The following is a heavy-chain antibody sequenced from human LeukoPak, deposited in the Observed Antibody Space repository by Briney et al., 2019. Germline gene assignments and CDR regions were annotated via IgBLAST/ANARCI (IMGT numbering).Heavy chain of an antibody. CDR1: GGSLSGYY. CDR3: AGNWGFDY. V-gene: IGHV4-34*01. D-gene: IGHD7-27*01. J-gene: IGHJ4*02. CDR2: INHSGST. Sequence: PSETLSLTCAVYGGSLSGYYWSWIRQPPGKGLEWIGEINHSGSTNYNPSLKSRVTISVDTSKNQFSLKLSSVTAADTAVYYCAGNWGFDYWGQGTLVTVSS.